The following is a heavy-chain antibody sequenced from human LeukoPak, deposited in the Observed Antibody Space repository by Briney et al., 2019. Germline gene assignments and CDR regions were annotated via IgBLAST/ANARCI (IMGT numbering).Heavy chain of an antibody. D-gene: IGHD5-24*01. V-gene: IGHV1-69*06. Sequence: ASVKVSCTASGGTFSSYAISWVRQAPGQGLEWMGGIIPIFGTANYAQKFQGRVTITADKSTSTAYMELSSLRSEDTAVYYCARTPRNGYIEGYWGQGTLVTVSS. J-gene: IGHJ4*02. CDR1: GGTFSSYA. CDR3: ARTPRNGYIEGY. CDR2: IIPIFGTA.